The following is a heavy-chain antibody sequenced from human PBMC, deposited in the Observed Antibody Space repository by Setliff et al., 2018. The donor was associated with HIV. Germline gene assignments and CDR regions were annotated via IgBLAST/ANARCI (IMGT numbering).Heavy chain of an antibody. J-gene: IGHJ4*02. Sequence: SETLSLTCAVSGGSISSSNWWSWVRQPPGKGLEWIGEIYHSGSINYNPSLKSRVTISVDKSKNQFSLKLSSVTAADTAVYYCATHFDSSSWYSFDYWGQGTLVTVSS. V-gene: IGHV4-4*02. CDR1: GGSISSSNW. D-gene: IGHD6-13*01. CDR2: IYHSGSI. CDR3: ATHFDSSSWYSFDY.